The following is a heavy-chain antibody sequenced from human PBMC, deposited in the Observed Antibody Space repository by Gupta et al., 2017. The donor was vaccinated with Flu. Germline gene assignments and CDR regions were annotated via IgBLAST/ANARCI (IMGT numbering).Heavy chain of an antibody. CDR2: INPATGDT. CDR3: ARPDCRSSVCYTPAY. V-gene: IGHV1-2*06. Sequence: QVQLVQSGTEVEKPGASVKVSCKTSGYRFTDYYIHWVRQVPGQGLEWVGRINPATGDTDSRESFQGRVTMARDTSISTVYMELRSLRPDDTAMYYCARPDCRSSVCYTPAYWGQGTLVTVSS. J-gene: IGHJ4*02. CDR1: GYRFTDYY. D-gene: IGHD2-2*02.